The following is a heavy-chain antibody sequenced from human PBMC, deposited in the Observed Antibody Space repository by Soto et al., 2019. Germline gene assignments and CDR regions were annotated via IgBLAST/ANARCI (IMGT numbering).Heavy chain of an antibody. D-gene: IGHD5-18*01. CDR3: AKTLTWIQLWDYGGNTRTIDY. CDR1: GFTFSSYG. J-gene: IGHJ4*02. V-gene: IGHV3-30*18. CDR2: ISYDGSNK. Sequence: GGSLRLSCAASGFTFSSYGMHWVRQAPGKGLEWVAVISYDGSNKYYADSVRGRFTISRDNSKNTLYLQMNSLRAEDTAVYYCAKTLTWIQLWDYGGNTRTIDYWGQGTLVTVSS.